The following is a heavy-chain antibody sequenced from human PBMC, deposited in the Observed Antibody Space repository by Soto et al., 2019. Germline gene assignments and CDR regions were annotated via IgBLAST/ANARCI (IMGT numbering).Heavy chain of an antibody. CDR3: ARDMSITTRPDYYYGMDV. CDR1: GGTFSNYA. V-gene: IGHV1-69*01. D-gene: IGHD6-6*01. J-gene: IGHJ6*02. Sequence: QVQLVQSGAGVRKPGSSVKVSCKASGGTFSNYAISWVRLAPGHGLEWMGGIIPLFGTANYAQKFQGRVAITADESTSTAYMELSSLRSEDTAVYYCARDMSITTRPDYYYGMDVWGQGTTVTVSS. CDR2: IIPLFGTA.